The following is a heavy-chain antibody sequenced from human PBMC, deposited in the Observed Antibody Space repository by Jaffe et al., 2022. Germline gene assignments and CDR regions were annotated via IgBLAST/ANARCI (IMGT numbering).Heavy chain of an antibody. CDR3: AAVAYRSGLYPN. CDR1: GFTFSSYG. Sequence: EVQLVESGGGLVQPGGSLRLSCAASGFTFSSYGMHWVRQAPGKGLVWVSRISTDGRSTTYADSVKGRFTISRDNAKNTLCLQMNSLRAEDTAVYYCAAVAYRSGLYPNWGQGTLVTVSS. V-gene: IGHV3-74*01. CDR2: ISTDGRST. D-gene: IGHD3-16*01. J-gene: IGHJ4*02.